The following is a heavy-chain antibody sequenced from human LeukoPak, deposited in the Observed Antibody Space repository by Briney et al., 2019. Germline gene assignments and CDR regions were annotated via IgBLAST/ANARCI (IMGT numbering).Heavy chain of an antibody. Sequence: SETLSLTCSVSGASLSSGSNYWGWLRQPPWTTLEWIASIYSTGSTYYNPSLKSRVIILIDTPKNHFSLTLSSVTAADTAVYYCARSDGYGLVGIWGQGTMVTVSS. CDR3: ARSDGYGLVGI. J-gene: IGHJ3*02. V-gene: IGHV4-39*07. CDR1: GASLSSGSNY. CDR2: IYSTGST. D-gene: IGHD3-10*01.